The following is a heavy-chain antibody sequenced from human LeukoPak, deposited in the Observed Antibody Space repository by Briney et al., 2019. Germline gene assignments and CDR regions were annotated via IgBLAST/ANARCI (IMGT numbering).Heavy chain of an antibody. CDR2: IYYSGST. D-gene: IGHD2-15*01. J-gene: IGHJ6*03. Sequence: SETLSLTCTVSGGSISSYYWSWIRQPPGKGLEWIGYIYYSGSTNYNPSLNSRVTISVDTSKNQFSLKLSSVTAADTAVYYCARDRYCSGGSCYRDLNMDVWGKGTTVTVSS. CDR3: ARDRYCSGGSCYRDLNMDV. V-gene: IGHV4-59*01. CDR1: GGSISSYY.